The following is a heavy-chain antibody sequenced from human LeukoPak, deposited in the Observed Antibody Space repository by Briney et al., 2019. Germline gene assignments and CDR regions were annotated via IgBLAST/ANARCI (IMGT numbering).Heavy chain of an antibody. Sequence: GGSLRLSCAASGFTFSSYGMHWVRQAPGKGLEWVAVISYDGSNKYYADSVKGRFTISRDNSKNTLYLQMNSLKAEDTAVYYCAKDWSSGWYEGAFDIWGQGTMVTVSS. D-gene: IGHD6-19*01. CDR1: GFTFSSYG. CDR3: AKDWSSGWYEGAFDI. J-gene: IGHJ3*02. CDR2: ISYDGSNK. V-gene: IGHV3-30*18.